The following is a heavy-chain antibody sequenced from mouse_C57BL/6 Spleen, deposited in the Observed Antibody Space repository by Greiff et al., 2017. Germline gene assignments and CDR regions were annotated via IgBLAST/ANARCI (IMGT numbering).Heavy chain of an antibody. V-gene: IGHV1-12*01. J-gene: IGHJ1*03. D-gene: IGHD6-1*01. CDR1: GYTFTSYY. CDR2: IYPGNGDT. Sequence: LQQSGAELVRPGASVKMSCKASGYTFTSYYMHWVKQTPRQGLEWIGVIYPGNGDTTYNQKFKGKATLTVDKSSSTAYLQLSSLTSEDSAVYFCARGSERGGGWYFCVWGTGATVTVS. CDR3: ARGSERGGGWYFCV.